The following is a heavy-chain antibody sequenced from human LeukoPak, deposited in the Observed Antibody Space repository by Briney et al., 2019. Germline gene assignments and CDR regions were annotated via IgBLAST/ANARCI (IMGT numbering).Heavy chain of an antibody. CDR3: ARAHLTYYDILTGYTPYGMDV. CDR2: IYTSGST. V-gene: IGHV4-4*07. D-gene: IGHD3-9*01. CDR1: GGSISSYY. Sequence: PSETLSLTCTVSGGSISSYYWSWIRQPAGKGLEWIGRIYTSGSTNYNPSLKSRVTMSVDTSKNQFSLKLSSVTAADTAVYYCARAHLTYYDILTGYTPYGMDVWGQGTTVTVSS. J-gene: IGHJ6*02.